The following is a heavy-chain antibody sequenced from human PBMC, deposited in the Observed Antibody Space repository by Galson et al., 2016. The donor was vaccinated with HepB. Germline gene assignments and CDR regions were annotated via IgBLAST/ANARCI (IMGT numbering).Heavy chain of an antibody. V-gene: IGHV3-15*01. J-gene: IGHJ5*02. CDR1: GFTFSNAW. D-gene: IGHD3-10*01. Sequence: SLRLSCAASGFTFSNAWMNWVRQTPGKGLEWVGRVKSKTDGGTTDYAAPVKGRFTISRDDSKNTLYLQMNSLKTEDTAMYYCITLGFGEFRGSWGQGTLVTVSS. CDR3: ITLGFGEFRGS. CDR2: VKSKTDGGTT.